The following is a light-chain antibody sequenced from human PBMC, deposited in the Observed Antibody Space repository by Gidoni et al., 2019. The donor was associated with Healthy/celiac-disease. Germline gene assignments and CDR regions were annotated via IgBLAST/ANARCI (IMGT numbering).Light chain of an antibody. V-gene: IGKV1-9*01. J-gene: IGKJ2*01. CDR2: AAS. Sequence: IQLTQSPSSLSASVGDRVTITCRASQGISSYLAWYQQKPGKAPKLLIYAASTLQSGVPSRFSGSGSGTDFTLTISSLQPEDFATYYCQQLNSYPLMYTFXQXTKLEMK. CDR3: QQLNSYPLMYT. CDR1: QGISSY.